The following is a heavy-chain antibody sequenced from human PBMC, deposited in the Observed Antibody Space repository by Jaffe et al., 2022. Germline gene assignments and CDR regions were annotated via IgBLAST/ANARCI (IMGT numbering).Heavy chain of an antibody. D-gene: IGHD3-22*01. Sequence: EVQLVESGGGLVQPGGSLRLSCAASGFTFSSYWMHWVRQAPGKGLVWVSRINSDGSSTSYADSVKGRFTISRDNAKNTLYLQMNSLRAEDTAVYYCARDKRPSRFTMIVVGNYFDYWGQGTLVTVSS. CDR3: ARDKRPSRFTMIVVGNYFDY. V-gene: IGHV3-74*01. CDR2: INSDGSST. J-gene: IGHJ4*02. CDR1: GFTFSSYW.